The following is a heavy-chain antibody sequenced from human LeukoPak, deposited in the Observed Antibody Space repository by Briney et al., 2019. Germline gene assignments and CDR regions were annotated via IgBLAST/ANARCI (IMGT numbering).Heavy chain of an antibody. CDR3: ATFGLHYYDSSGYPPNFDY. V-gene: IGHV1-24*01. J-gene: IGHJ4*02. CDR1: GYTLTELS. CDR2: FDPEDGET. D-gene: IGHD3-22*01. Sequence: ASVKVSCKVSGYTLTELSMHWVRQAPGKGLEWMGGFDPEDGETIYAQKFQGRVTMTEDTSTDTAYMELSSLRSEDTAVYYCATFGLHYYDSSGYPPNFDYWGQGTLVTVSS.